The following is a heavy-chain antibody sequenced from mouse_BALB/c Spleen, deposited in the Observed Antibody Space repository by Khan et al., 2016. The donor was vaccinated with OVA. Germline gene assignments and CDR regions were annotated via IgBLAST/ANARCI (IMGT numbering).Heavy chain of an antibody. CDR1: GFSLTGFG. J-gene: IGHJ3*01. D-gene: IGHD1-2*01. CDR2: IWGDGST. V-gene: IGHV2-6-7*01. Sequence: QVQLKQSGPGLVAPSQSLSITCTVSGFSLTGFGINWVRRPPGKGLEWLGMIWGDGSTDYNSALKSRLSISKDNSKSQVFLKMNSLQTDDTARYYCARELRLGRFAYWGQGTLVTVSA. CDR3: ARELRLGRFAY.